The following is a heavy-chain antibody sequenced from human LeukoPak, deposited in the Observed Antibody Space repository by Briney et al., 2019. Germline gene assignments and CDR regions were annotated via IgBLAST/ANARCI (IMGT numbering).Heavy chain of an antibody. V-gene: IGHV4-61*02. CDR3: ARENPHYCSSTSCPHYYYYYYYMDV. CDR1: GGSISSGSYY. CDR2: IYTSGST. D-gene: IGHD2-2*01. Sequence: SQTLSLTCTVSGGSISSGSYYWSWIRQPAGKGLEWIGRIYTSGSTNYNPSLKSRVTISVDTSKNQFSLKLSSVTAADTAVYYCARENPHYCSSTSCPHYYYYYYYMDVWGKGTTVTVSS. J-gene: IGHJ6*03.